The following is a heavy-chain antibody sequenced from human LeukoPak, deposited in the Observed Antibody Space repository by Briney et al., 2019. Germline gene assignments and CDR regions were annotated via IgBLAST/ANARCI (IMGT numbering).Heavy chain of an antibody. CDR3: AITGVRDFDS. J-gene: IGHJ4*02. Sequence: GGSLRLSXAASGFTFSSSTMTWVRQAPGQGLDWVSSITSTGGGSTYYADSVKGRFTISRDNSKNTLYLQMNSLRAEDTAVYYCAITGVRDFDSWGQGTLVTVSS. V-gene: IGHV3-23*01. CDR2: ITSTGGGST. CDR1: GFTFSSST. D-gene: IGHD4-11*01.